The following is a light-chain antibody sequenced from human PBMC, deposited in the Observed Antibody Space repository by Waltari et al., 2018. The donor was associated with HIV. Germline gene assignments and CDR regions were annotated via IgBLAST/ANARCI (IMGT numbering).Light chain of an antibody. V-gene: IGLV1-47*01. CDR3: AAWDDSLKNYV. Sequence: QSVLTQPPSASGTPGQRVALSCSGSSSNIGRNFVYWYQQVPGAPPKPLLYRNNQRHSGVPDRFSGSKSGASASLAISGLRSDDEADYYCAAWDDSLKNYVFGTGTRVTVL. CDR1: SSNIGRNF. CDR2: RNN. J-gene: IGLJ1*01.